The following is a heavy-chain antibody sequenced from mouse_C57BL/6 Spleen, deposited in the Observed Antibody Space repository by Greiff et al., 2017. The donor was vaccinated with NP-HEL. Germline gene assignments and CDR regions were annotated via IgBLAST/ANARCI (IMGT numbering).Heavy chain of an antibody. Sequence: QVQLKESGPELVKPGASVKLSCKASGYTFTSYDINWVKQRPGQGLEWIGWIYPRDGSTKYNEKFKGKATLTVDTSSSTAYMELHSLTSEDSAVYFCARVAYYSNYGYFDVWGTGTTVTVSS. J-gene: IGHJ1*03. CDR3: ARVAYYSNYGYFDV. V-gene: IGHV1-85*01. CDR1: GYTFTSYD. D-gene: IGHD2-5*01. CDR2: IYPRDGST.